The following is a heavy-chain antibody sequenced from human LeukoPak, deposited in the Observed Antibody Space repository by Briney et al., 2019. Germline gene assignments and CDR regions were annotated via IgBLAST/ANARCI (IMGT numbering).Heavy chain of an antibody. D-gene: IGHD1-1*01. Sequence: SETLSLTCTVSGASDRRGSYYWTWIRRPPGKGLEWIGYIFYSGSTNYNPSPESPLTISFDTSKNQFSLKLTSVTAAGTAVYYCARDPGVTTATFYFDAWGQGSLVTVSS. V-gene: IGHV4-61*01. J-gene: IGHJ4*02. CDR2: IFYSGST. CDR3: ARDPGVTTATFYFDA. CDR1: GASDRRGSYY.